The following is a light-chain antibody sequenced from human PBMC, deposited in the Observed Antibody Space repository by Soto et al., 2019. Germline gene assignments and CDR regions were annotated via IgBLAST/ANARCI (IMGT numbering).Light chain of an antibody. CDR3: QQADTFPIT. J-gene: IGKJ5*01. Sequence: DIPMTQSPSSVSASVGDRVTITCQASQGISRSLAWYQQKPGKAPKLLIYSASSLQSGVPSRFSGSGFGTDFTLTISSLQPADFATYYCQQADTFPITFGQGTRLEI. CDR2: SAS. CDR1: QGISRS. V-gene: IGKV1D-12*01.